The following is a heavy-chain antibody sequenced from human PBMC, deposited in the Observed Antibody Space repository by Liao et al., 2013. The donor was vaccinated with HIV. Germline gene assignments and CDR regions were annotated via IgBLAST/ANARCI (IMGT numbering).Heavy chain of an antibody. D-gene: IGHD3-3*01. Sequence: QVQLQESGPGLVKPSETLSLTCTVSGGSISSYYWSWIRQPAGKGLEWLGRIYTSGSTNYNPSLKSRVTMSVDTSKNQFSLKLSSVTAADTAVYYCARVDQYYDYWRGYENWFDPWGQGTLVTVSS. J-gene: IGHJ5*02. CDR2: IYTSGST. CDR1: GGSISSYY. V-gene: IGHV4-4*07. CDR3: ARVDQYYDYWRGYENWFDP.